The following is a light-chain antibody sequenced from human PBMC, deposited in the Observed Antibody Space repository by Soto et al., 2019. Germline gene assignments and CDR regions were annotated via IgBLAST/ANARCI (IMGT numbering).Light chain of an antibody. J-gene: IGKJ4*01. CDR1: QSISSY. CDR2: AAS. V-gene: IGKV1-39*01. Sequence: DIQMTQSPSSLSASVGDRVTITCRAGQSISSYLNWYQQKPGKAPKLLIYAASSSQSGVPSRFSGSGSGTDFTLTISSLQPEDFATYYCQQSYSTLLTFGGGTKVDIK. CDR3: QQSYSTLLT.